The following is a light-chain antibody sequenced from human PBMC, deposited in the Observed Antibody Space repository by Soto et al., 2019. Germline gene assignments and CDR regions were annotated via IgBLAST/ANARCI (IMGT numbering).Light chain of an antibody. J-gene: IGLJ3*02. V-gene: IGLV6-57*04. Sequence: NFMLTQPPSVSESPGKTVTISCTRTSGSIASNYVQWYQQRPDSAPTTLIYVDNLRPSGVPDRFSGSIDTSSNSASLTISGLKSEDEADYYCQSYGVFGGRSKHTVL. CDR3: QSYGV. CDR1: SGSIASNY. CDR2: VDN.